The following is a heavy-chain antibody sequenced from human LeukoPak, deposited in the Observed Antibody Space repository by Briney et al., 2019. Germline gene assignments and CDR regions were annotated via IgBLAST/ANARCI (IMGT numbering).Heavy chain of an antibody. V-gene: IGHV1-69*13. J-gene: IGHJ3*02. CDR3: ARDRASGYHHDAFDI. D-gene: IGHD3-22*01. Sequence: ASVKVSFKASGGTFSIYAISWVRQAPGQGLEWMGGIIPIFGTANYAQKFQGRVTITADESTSTAYMELSSLRSEDTAVYYCARDRASGYHHDAFDIWGQGTMVTVSS. CDR1: GGTFSIYA. CDR2: IIPIFGTA.